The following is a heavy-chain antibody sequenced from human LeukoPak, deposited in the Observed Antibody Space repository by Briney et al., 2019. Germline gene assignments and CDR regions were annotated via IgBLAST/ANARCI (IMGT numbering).Heavy chain of an antibody. J-gene: IGHJ6*02. Sequence: SETLSLTCTVSGGSISSYYWSWIRQPPGKGLEWIGYIYYSGSTNYNPSLTSRVTISVDTSKNQFSLKLSSVTAADTAVYYCARSYSNTGYYYYGMDVWGQGTPVTVSS. V-gene: IGHV4-59*01. CDR2: IYYSGST. CDR1: GGSISSYY. D-gene: IGHD3-9*01. CDR3: ARSYSNTGYYYYGMDV.